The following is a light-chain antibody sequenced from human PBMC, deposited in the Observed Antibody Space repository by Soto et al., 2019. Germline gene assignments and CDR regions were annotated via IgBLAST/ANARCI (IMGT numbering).Light chain of an antibody. CDR1: QSISDW. CDR2: KAS. Sequence: EIKITQSPSTIATSVGDRVTLTCRASQSISDWLAWYQQKPGKDPKVIIYKASSLEYGVPSRFSGSGSGTEFTLTISSLQPEEFGTYYCKQYNSYWTCGKGTQGDIK. V-gene: IGKV1-5*03. J-gene: IGKJ1*01. CDR3: KQYNSYWT.